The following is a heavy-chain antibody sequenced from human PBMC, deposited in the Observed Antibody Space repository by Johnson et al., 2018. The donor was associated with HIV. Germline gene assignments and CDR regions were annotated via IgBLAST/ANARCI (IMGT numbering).Heavy chain of an antibody. J-gene: IGHJ3*02. Sequence: VQLVESGGGVARPGGSLRLSCEGSGFIFDEYDMSWVRQTPGKGLEWVSGISWNGATPRSADSVKGRFTISRDNFKNTVYLQMNGLRTVDTAVYYCARGYTWNDVSIWGQGTMVTVSS. CDR3: ARGYTWNDVSI. V-gene: IGHV3-20*04. CDR1: GFIFDEYD. CDR2: ISWNGATP. D-gene: IGHD1-1*01.